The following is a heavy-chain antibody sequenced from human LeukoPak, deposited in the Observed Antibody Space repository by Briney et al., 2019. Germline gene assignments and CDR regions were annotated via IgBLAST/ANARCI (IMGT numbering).Heavy chain of an antibody. V-gene: IGHV4-39*01. Sequence: PSETLSLTCTVSGGSISSSSYYWGWIRQPPGKGLEWIGSIYYSGSTYYNPSLKSRVTISVDTSKNQFSLKLSSVTAADTAVYYCARLYYGSGSYYRGYYFDYWGQGTLVTVSS. D-gene: IGHD3-10*01. CDR1: GGSISSSSYY. CDR2: IYYSGST. CDR3: ARLYYGSGSYYRGYYFDY. J-gene: IGHJ4*02.